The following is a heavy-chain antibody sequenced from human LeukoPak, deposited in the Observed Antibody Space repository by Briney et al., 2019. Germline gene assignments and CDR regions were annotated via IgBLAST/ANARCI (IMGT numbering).Heavy chain of an antibody. CDR3: AKGDTTWELPHDY. D-gene: IGHD1-26*01. V-gene: IGHV4-39*07. CDR1: GGSISSSSYY. J-gene: IGHJ4*02. CDR2: IYYSGST. Sequence: SETLSLTCTVSGGSISSSSYYWGWIRQPPGKGLEWIGSIYYSGSTYYNPSLKSRVTISVDTSKKQFSLKLSSVTAADTAVYYCAKGDTTWELPHDYWGQGTLVTVSS.